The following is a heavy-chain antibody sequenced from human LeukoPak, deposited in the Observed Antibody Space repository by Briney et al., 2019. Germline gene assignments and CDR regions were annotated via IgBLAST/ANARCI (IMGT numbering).Heavy chain of an antibody. CDR2: IRYDGSNK. CDR3: AKGSPDFWSGYSLDAFDI. J-gene: IGHJ3*02. V-gene: IGHV3-30*02. Sequence: PGGSLRLSCAASGSTFSSYGMHWVRQAPGKGLEWVAFIRYDGSNKYYADSVKGRFTISRDNSKNTLYLQMNSLRAEDTAVYYCAKGSPDFWSGYSLDAFDIWGQGTMVTVSS. CDR1: GSTFSSYG. D-gene: IGHD3-3*01.